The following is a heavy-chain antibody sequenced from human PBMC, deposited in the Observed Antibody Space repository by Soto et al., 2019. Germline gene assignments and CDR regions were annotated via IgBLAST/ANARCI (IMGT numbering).Heavy chain of an antibody. CDR3: ARDDGSGSYFRPTAEPNYYYYYMDV. Sequence: SETLSLTCTVSGGSISSYYWSWIRQPPGKGLEWIGYIYYSGSTNYNPSLKSRVTISVDKSKNQFSLKLSSVTAADTAVYYCARDDGSGSYFRPTAEPNYYYYYMDVWGKGTTVTVSS. J-gene: IGHJ6*03. CDR2: IYYSGST. CDR1: GGSISSYY. D-gene: IGHD3-10*01. V-gene: IGHV4-59*01.